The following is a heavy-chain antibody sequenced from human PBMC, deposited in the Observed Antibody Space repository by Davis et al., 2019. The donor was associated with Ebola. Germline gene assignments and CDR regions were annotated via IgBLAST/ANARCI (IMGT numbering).Heavy chain of an antibody. CDR3: VRVPGGSGYDFRAFDI. J-gene: IGHJ3*02. D-gene: IGHD5-12*01. CDR1: GFTFSTHA. V-gene: IGHV3-23*01. CDR2: ISSRGGNS. Sequence: GESLKISCVASGFTFSTHAMSWVRQAPGKGLEWVSSISSRGGNSFYMDSVKGRFTISRDNSKNTLYLQMNSLRAEDTAVYYCVRVPGGSGYDFRAFDIWGQGTTVTVSS.